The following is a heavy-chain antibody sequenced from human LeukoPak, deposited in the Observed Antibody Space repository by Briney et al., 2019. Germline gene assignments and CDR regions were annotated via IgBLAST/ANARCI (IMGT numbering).Heavy chain of an antibody. CDR3: ARSATVTRGSDY. J-gene: IGHJ4*02. D-gene: IGHD4-11*01. CDR2: ISYDGSNK. V-gene: IGHV3-30*03. Sequence: GGSLRLSCAASGFTFSTYGMHWVRQAPGKGLEWVAVISYDGSNKNYVDSVKGRFTISRDNSKDTLYLQMNSLRAEDTAVYYCARSATVTRGSDYWGQGTLVTVSS. CDR1: GFTFSTYG.